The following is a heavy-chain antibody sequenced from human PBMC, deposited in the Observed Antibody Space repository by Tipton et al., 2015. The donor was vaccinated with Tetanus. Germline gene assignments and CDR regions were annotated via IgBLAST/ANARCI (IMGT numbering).Heavy chain of an antibody. CDR2: IYYSGST. J-gene: IGHJ6*02. CDR1: GGSISSSSYY. CDR3: ARERGYYVNAMDV. D-gene: IGHD3-16*01. Sequence: TLSLTCTVSGGSISSSSYYWGWIRQPPGKGLEWIGSIYYSGSTYYNPSLKSRVTISVDTSKNQFSLKLTSVTAADTAFYYCARERGYYVNAMDVWGQGTTVTVSS. V-gene: IGHV4-39*07.